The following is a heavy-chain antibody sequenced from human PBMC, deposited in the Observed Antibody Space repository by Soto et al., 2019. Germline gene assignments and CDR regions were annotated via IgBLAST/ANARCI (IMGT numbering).Heavy chain of an antibody. D-gene: IGHD2-21*01. V-gene: IGHV1-18*04. Sequence: QVHLVQSGAELKKPGASVKVSCKASGYTFTSHVITWVRQAPGQGLEWMGWISAYDGSTNYAQKLKGRVTMTTDTSPSTAYMELRSLRSDDTAVFYCARGSGLSPHFDYWGQGTLVTVSS. CDR1: GYTFTSHV. CDR2: ISAYDGST. J-gene: IGHJ4*02. CDR3: ARGSGLSPHFDY.